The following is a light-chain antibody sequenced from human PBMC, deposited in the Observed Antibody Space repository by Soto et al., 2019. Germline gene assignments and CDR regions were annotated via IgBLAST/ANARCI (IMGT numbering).Light chain of an antibody. CDR1: SSNIGAGYD. CDR3: QSYDSTLGVGV. Sequence: QSVLTQPPSASGAPGQRVTISCTGSSSNIGAGYDVHWYQQVPGTAPKLLIYGNSNRPSGVPDRLSGSKSGTSASLAITGLQAEDEADYYCQSYDSTLGVGVFGGGTKVTVL. V-gene: IGLV1-40*01. CDR2: GNS. J-gene: IGLJ2*01.